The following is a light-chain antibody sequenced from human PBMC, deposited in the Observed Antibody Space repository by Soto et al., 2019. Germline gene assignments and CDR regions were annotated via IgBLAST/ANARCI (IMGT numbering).Light chain of an antibody. CDR2: GIS. Sequence: EIVMRQSPATLSVSPGERATLSCRASQSVNSNYLAWYQQKPGQAPRLLIYGISKRATDIPDRFSGSGSGTDFTLTISRLEPEDFVVYYCQQYGNSPFTFGQGTRLEIK. J-gene: IGKJ5*01. CDR3: QQYGNSPFT. V-gene: IGKV3-20*01. CDR1: QSVNSNY.